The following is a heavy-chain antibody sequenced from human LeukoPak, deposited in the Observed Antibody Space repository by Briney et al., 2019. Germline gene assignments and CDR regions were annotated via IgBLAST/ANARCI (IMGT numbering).Heavy chain of an antibody. D-gene: IGHD3-10*01. CDR1: GFTFSSYS. Sequence: GGSLRLSCAASGFTFSSYSMNWVRQAPGKGLEWVSSISISSSYIYYADSVKGRFTISRDNAKNSLYLQMNSLRAEDTAVYYCARTDYYGSGSYEEPNWFDPWGQGTLVTVSS. V-gene: IGHV3-21*01. J-gene: IGHJ5*02. CDR3: ARTDYYGSGSYEEPNWFDP. CDR2: ISISSSYI.